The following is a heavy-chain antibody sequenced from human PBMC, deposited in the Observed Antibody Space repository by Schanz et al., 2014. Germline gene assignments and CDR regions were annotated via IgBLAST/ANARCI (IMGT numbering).Heavy chain of an antibody. Sequence: QVQLQESGPGLVKPSETLSLTCTVSGGSISSFKWSWIRQPPGKGLEYIGYIYSSGSTNYNPSLESRVPMSVDTSKNQFSLKLSSVTAADTAVYYCAREWSSFDYWGQGTLVTVSS. J-gene: IGHJ4*02. CDR2: IYSSGST. CDR1: GGSISSFK. V-gene: IGHV4-59*01. D-gene: IGHD2-8*01. CDR3: AREWSSFDY.